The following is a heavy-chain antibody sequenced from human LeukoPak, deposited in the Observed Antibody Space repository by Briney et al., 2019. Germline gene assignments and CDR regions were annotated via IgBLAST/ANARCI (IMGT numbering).Heavy chain of an antibody. CDR3: ARKYYYGSGNYALDI. V-gene: IGHV4-4*02. J-gene: IGHJ3*02. Sequence: SETLSLTCAVSGGSISSSNWWSCVRQPPGKGLEWIGETHHSGSTNYNPSLKSRVTISVDKSKNQFSLKLSSVTAADTAMYYCARKYYYGSGNYALDIWGQGTMVTVSS. CDR1: GGSISSSNW. CDR2: THHSGST. D-gene: IGHD3-10*01.